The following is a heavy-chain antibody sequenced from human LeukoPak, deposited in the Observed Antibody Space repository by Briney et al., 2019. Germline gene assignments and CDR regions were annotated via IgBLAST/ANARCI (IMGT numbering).Heavy chain of an antibody. Sequence: SDTLSLTCTVSGGSISSYYWSWLRQPPGKGLEWIGYNYYSGSTNDNPSLKSRVTISVDTSKNQFSLKLSSVTAADTAVYYCARTDGGYSYATLDYWGQGTLVTVSS. CDR3: ARTDGGYSYATLDY. D-gene: IGHD5-18*01. CDR2: NYYSGST. V-gene: IGHV4-59*07. CDR1: GGSISSYY. J-gene: IGHJ4*02.